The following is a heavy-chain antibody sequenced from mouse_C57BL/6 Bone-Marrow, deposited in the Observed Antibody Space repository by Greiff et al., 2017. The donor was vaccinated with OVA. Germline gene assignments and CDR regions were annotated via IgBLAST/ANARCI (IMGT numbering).Heavy chain of an antibody. J-gene: IGHJ3*01. CDR2: ISSGGDYI. CDR3: TRWGDDPFAY. Sequence: EVKVVESGEGLVKPGGSLKLSCAASGFTFSSYAMSWVRQTPEKRLEWVAYISSGGDYIYYADTVKGRFTISRDNARNTLYLQMSSLKSEDTAMYYCTRWGDDPFAYWGQGTLVTVSA. CDR1: GFTFSSYA. D-gene: IGHD2-3*01. V-gene: IGHV5-9-1*02.